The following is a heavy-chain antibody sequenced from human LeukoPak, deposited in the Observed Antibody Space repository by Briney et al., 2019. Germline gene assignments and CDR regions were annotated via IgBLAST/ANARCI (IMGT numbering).Heavy chain of an antibody. V-gene: IGHV3-48*03. Sequence: GGSLRLSCAASGFTFSSYEMNWVRQAPGKGLEWVSYISSSGSTIYYADSVKGRFTISRDNAKNSLYLQMNSLRAEGTAVYYCARATSYYYDSSGMDPWGQGTLVTVSS. CDR3: ARATSYYYDSSGMDP. CDR1: GFTFSSYE. J-gene: IGHJ5*02. CDR2: ISSSGSTI. D-gene: IGHD3-22*01.